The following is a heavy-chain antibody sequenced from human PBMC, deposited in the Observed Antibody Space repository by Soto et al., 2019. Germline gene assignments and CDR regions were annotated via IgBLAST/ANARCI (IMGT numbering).Heavy chain of an antibody. CDR1: GFNFSNHW. Sequence: GGSLRLSCAASGFNFSNHWMHWVRQRPGEGLVWVSRITSDGKSKAYAESVKGRFAISRDHAQNTLYLQMNGLTAEDTAVYYCARESGDWPLNWFDPWGLGTLVTVSS. CDR3: ARESGDWPLNWFDP. J-gene: IGHJ5*02. CDR2: ITSDGKSK. V-gene: IGHV3-74*01. D-gene: IGHD2-21*02.